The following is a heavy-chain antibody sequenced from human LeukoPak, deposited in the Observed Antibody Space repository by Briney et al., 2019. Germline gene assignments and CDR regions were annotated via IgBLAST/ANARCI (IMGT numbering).Heavy chain of an antibody. CDR3: ARDSPGYLAYDS. CDR1: GFTFSTYW. Sequence: GGSLRLSCAASGFTFSTYWMTWARQAPGKGPEWVANIKEDGSATYYVDSVKGRFTISRDNAKKSLYLQMNSLRAEDTAVYYCARDSPGYLAYDSWGQGTLVTVSS. CDR2: IKEDGSAT. V-gene: IGHV3-7*04. J-gene: IGHJ4*02. D-gene: IGHD1-1*01.